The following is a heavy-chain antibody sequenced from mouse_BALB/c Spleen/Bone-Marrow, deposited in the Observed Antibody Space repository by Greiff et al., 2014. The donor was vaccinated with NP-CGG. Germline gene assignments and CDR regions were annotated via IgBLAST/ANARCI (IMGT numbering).Heavy chain of an antibody. D-gene: IGHD2-1*01. J-gene: IGHJ3*01. CDR1: GYTFTSYV. CDR2: INPYNDGT. Sequence: EVKLVESGPELVKPGASVKMSCKASGYTFTSYVMHWVKQKPGQGLEWIGYINPYNDGTKYNERFKGKATLTSDKSSSTAYMDLSSLTSEDSAVYYCARDGNYGFAYWGQGTLVTVSA. V-gene: IGHV1-14*01. CDR3: ARDGNYGFAY.